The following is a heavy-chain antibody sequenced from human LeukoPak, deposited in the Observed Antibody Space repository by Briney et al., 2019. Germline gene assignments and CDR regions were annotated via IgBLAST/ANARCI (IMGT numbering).Heavy chain of an antibody. V-gene: IGHV4-59*08. CDR2: TYYNGNT. Sequence: SETLSLTCIVSGDSINGYYWTWIRQPPGKGLEWIGNTYYNGNTNYNPSLKSRVTISVDTSKNQFSLRLTSVTATDTAIYYCARLGGYYDYWGQGTLVTVSS. CDR3: ARLGGYYDY. D-gene: IGHD3-22*01. CDR1: GDSINGYY. J-gene: IGHJ4*02.